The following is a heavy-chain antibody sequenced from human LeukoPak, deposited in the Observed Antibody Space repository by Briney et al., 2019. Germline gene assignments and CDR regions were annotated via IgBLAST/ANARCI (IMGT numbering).Heavy chain of an antibody. CDR2: INHSGST. CDR3: ARETTVGYFDD. V-gene: IGHV4-34*01. Sequence: SETLSLTCAVYGGSFSGYYWGWIRQPPGKGLEWIGEINHSGSTNYNPSLKSRVTISVDTSKNQFSLKLSSVTAADTAVYYCARETTVGYFDDWGQGTLVTVSS. J-gene: IGHJ4*02. D-gene: IGHD4-23*01. CDR1: GGSFSGYY.